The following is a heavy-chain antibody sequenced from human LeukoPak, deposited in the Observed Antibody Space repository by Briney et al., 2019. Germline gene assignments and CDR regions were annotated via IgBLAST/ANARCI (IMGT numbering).Heavy chain of an antibody. Sequence: PGRSLRLSCAASGFTFDDYAMHWVRQAPGKGLEWVSGISWNSGSIGYADSVKGRFTIARDNSKNTMYLQMNSLRVEDTAMYYCARGYCSSTTCPGDYWGPGTLVTVSS. J-gene: IGHJ4*02. CDR1: GFTFDDYA. V-gene: IGHV3-9*01. D-gene: IGHD2-2*01. CDR2: ISWNSGSI. CDR3: ARGYCSSTTCPGDY.